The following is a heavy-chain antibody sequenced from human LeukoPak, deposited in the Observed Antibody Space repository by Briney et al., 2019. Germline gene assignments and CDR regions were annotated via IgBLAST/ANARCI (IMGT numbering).Heavy chain of an antibody. CDR2: ISSSSNYI. D-gene: IGHD5-12*01. Sequence: PGGCLRLSCAPSGFTFSRDSLSWVRQAPGKGLEWVSCISSSSNYIYYADSVKGRFTISRDNAKNSLYLQMTSLRVEDTAVYDCAWGGPEGYSGYLGDYWGQGTLVTVSA. V-gene: IGHV3-21*01. CDR3: AWGGPEGYSGYLGDY. J-gene: IGHJ4*02. CDR1: GFTFSRDS.